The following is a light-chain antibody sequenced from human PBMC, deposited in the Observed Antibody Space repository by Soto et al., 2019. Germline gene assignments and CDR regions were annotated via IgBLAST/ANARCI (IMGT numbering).Light chain of an antibody. CDR1: SSDVGGYNY. CDR2: DVS. CDR3: CSYAGSYTYDVV. V-gene: IGLV2-11*01. Sequence: QSALTQPRSVSGSPGQSVTISCTGTSSDVGGYNYVSWYQQHTVKAPKLMIYDVSKRPSGVPDRFSGSKSGNTASLTISGRQAEDEADYYCCSYAGSYTYDVVFGGGTKLTVL. J-gene: IGLJ2*01.